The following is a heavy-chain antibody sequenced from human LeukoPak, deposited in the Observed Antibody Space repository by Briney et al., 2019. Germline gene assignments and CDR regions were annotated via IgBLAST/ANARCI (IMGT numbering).Heavy chain of an antibody. CDR2: LYDSGSS. CDR3: ARGVGYDDTLGSYYGFFDY. J-gene: IGHJ4*02. D-gene: IGHD3-22*01. CDR1: GYSISRAYS. Sequence: SETLSLTCSVSGYSISRAYSWGWVRQPPGKGLEWIGSLYDSGSSYYNPSLKSRVTLSVDTSKNELSLQLNSVTAADTAVYFCARGVGYDDTLGSYYGFFDYWGQGTLVAVSS. V-gene: IGHV4-38-2*02.